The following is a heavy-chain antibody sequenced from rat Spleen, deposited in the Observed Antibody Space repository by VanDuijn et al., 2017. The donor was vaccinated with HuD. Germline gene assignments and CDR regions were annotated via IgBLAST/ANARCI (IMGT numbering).Heavy chain of an antibody. CDR1: GFTFSNFG. CDR2: INYEGRST. J-gene: IGHJ2*01. CDR3: TREGNSGYDY. Sequence: EVQLVESGGGLVQPGRSLKLSCAASGFTFSNFGLHWIRQAPTMGLEWVASINYEGRSTYYGDSVKGRFTISRDNAKSTLYLQMDSLRSEDTATYYCTREGNSGYDYWGQGVMVTVSS. D-gene: IGHD4-3*01. V-gene: IGHV5-19*01.